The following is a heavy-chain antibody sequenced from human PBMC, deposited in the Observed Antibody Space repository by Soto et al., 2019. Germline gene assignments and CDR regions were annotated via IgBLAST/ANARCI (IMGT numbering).Heavy chain of an antibody. J-gene: IGHJ6*02. CDR3: ARDRYSYGSYYYYYGMDV. Sequence: GGSLRLTCAASGFTFSSYSMNWVRQAPGKGLEWVSSISSSSSYIYYADSVKGRFTISRDNAKNSLYLQMNSLRAEDTAVYYCARDRYSYGSYYYYYGMDVCGQGTTVTVSS. CDR1: GFTFSSYS. CDR2: ISSSSSYI. V-gene: IGHV3-21*01. D-gene: IGHD5-18*01.